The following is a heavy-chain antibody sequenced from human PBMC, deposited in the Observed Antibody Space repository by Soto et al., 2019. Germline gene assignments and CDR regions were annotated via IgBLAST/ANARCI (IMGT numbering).Heavy chain of an antibody. CDR2: ISFYGTNK. Sequence: GFLRLSRVPSGFGLADYGVHWVRQAPGTGLEWVAVISFYGTNKFYADSVKGRFPISRDNSNNTLYLQMSIRRNEDTAGYYWAKDTLYPVVSYFYYGLDVWGQGTTVTVSS. D-gene: IGHD2-8*01. J-gene: IGHJ6*02. V-gene: IGHV3-30*18. CDR1: GFGLADYG. CDR3: AKDTLYPVVSYFYYGLDV.